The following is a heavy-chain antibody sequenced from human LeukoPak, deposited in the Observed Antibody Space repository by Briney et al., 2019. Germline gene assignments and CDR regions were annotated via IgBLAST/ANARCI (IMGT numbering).Heavy chain of an antibody. D-gene: IGHD3-10*01. V-gene: IGHV3-64*04. J-gene: IGHJ4*02. CDR2: ISSNGGIT. CDR1: GFTFSNYA. Sequence: GGSLRLSCSASGFTFSNYAMHWVRQAPGKGLEYVSDISSNGGITYYADSVKGRFTVSRDNSKNMLYLQMNSLRAEDTAVYYCASLPITMVRGVIIDYWGQGTLVTVSS. CDR3: ASLPITMVRGVIIDY.